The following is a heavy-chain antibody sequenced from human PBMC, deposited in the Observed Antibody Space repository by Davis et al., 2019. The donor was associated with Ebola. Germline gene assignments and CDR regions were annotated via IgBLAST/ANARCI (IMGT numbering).Heavy chain of an antibody. CDR2: VYPGDSDT. D-gene: IGHD5/OR15-5a*01. J-gene: IGHJ4*02. V-gene: IGHV5-51*01. CDR1: GYTFTSYW. Sequence: KVSCKASGYTFTSYWIGWVRQMPGKGPEWMGIVYPGDSDTRYGSSFQGQVTISADKSISTAYLQWSSLKASDTAIYYCARRRVIHDLSTNDYFDFWGQGTLVTVSS. CDR3: ARRRVIHDLSTNDYFDF.